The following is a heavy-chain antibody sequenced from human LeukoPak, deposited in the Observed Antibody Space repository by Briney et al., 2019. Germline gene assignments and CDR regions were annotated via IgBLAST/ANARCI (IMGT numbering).Heavy chain of an antibody. V-gene: IGHV4-59*08. CDR3: ARLREQWLGCAFDI. D-gene: IGHD6-19*01. J-gene: IGHJ3*02. Sequence: SETLSLTCTVSGGSISSYYWSWIRQPPGKGLEWIGYIYYSGSTNYNPSLKSRVTISVDTSKNQFSLKLSSVTAADTAVYYCARLREQWLGCAFDIWGQGTMVTVSS. CDR2: IYYSGST. CDR1: GGSISSYY.